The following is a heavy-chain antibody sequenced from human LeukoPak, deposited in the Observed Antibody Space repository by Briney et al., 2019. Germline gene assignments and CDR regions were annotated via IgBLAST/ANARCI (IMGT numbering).Heavy chain of an antibody. J-gene: IGHJ5*02. V-gene: IGHV3-23*01. CDR1: GFTFSTYG. D-gene: IGHD1-1*01. CDR3: AKSPGTTGWFDP. CDR2: ISGSGATI. Sequence: GGSLRLSCAASGFTFSTYGMSWVRPAPGKGREWGSGISGSGATIYYADSVKGRFTISRDNSKNTLYLQMNSLRAEDTAVYYCAKSPGTTGWFDPWGQGTLVTVSS.